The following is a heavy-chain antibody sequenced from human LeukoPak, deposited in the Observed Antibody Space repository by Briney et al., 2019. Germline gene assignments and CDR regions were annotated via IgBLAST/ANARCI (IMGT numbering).Heavy chain of an antibody. V-gene: IGHV4-4*02. D-gene: IGHD6-19*01. Sequence: PSETLSLTCAVSGGSISSSHWWSWLRQPPGKGLEGIAEIYHSGSTIYNPSLKSRFTISVDKSKKQLSLRLSSVTAADTAIYYCATELAGYYFDSWGQGTLVTVSS. J-gene: IGHJ4*02. CDR3: ATELAGYYFDS. CDR1: GGSISSSHW. CDR2: IYHSGST.